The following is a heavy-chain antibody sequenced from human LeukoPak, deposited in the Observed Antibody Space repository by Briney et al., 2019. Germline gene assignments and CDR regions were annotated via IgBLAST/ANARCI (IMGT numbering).Heavy chain of an antibody. CDR3: ARDRGXXXGRGRYYYYYYMDV. J-gene: IGHJ6*03. V-gene: IGHV1-46*01. CDR1: GYTFTSYY. Sequence: ASVKVSCKASGYTFTSYYMHWVRQAPGQGLEWMGIINPSGGSTSYAQKFQGRVTMTRDTSTSTVYMELSSLRSEDTAVYYCARDRGXXXGRGRYYYYYYMDVWGKGTTVTVSS. CDR2: INPSGGST. D-gene: IGHD3-10*01.